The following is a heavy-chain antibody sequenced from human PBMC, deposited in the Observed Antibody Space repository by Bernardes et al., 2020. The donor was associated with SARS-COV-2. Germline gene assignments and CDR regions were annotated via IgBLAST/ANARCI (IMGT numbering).Heavy chain of an antibody. V-gene: IGHV3-48*04. Sequence: GGSLRLSCAASGFTFSNFGMSWVRQAPGKGLDWVSYISSSSNTMFYADSVKGRFTIFRDNAKNSLYLQMNSLRADDTAVYFCARTYSGSSHFFDYWGQGTLVTVSS. D-gene: IGHD1-26*01. J-gene: IGHJ4*02. CDR3: ARTYSGSSHFFDY. CDR2: ISSSSNTM. CDR1: GFTFSNFG.